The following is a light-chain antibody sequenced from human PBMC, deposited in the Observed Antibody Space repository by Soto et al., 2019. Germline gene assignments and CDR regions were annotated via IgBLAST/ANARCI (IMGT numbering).Light chain of an antibody. CDR2: EVT. CDR1: SSDVGGFKY. CDR3: SSYTSSTTLDVV. J-gene: IGLJ2*01. Sequence: QSALTQPASVSGSPGQSITISCTGTSSDVGGFKYVSWYQQHPGTAPKLMIYEVTNRPSGVSNRFSGSKSGNTASLTISGLQAEDEADYYCSSYTSSTTLDVVFGGGTKLTVL. V-gene: IGLV2-14*01.